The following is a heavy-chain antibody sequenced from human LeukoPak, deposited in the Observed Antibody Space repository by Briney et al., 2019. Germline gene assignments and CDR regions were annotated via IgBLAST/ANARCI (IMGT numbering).Heavy chain of an antibody. CDR3: ARERKDIVVVPAAIRSYYFDY. Sequence: TSETLSLTCTVSGGSISSSSYYWGWIRQPPGKGLEWIGSIYYSGSTYYNPSLKSRVTISVDTSKNQFSLKLSSVTAADTAVYYCARERKDIVVVPAAIRSYYFDYWGQGTLVTVSS. V-gene: IGHV4-39*07. CDR2: IYYSGST. CDR1: GGSISSSSYY. J-gene: IGHJ4*02. D-gene: IGHD2-2*01.